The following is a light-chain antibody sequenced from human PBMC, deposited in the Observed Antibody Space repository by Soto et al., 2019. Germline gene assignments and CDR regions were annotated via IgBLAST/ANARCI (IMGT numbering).Light chain of an antibody. CDR2: AAS. CDR3: PRYGDSPPNT. V-gene: IGKV3-20*01. Sequence: EIVLTQSPGTLSLSPGESATLSCRASQSVNSRFLAWYQHKPGQAPRLLIYAASTRASVIPDMFSCSTSGTDFTLTISRLEPEEFAVYDCPRYGDSPPNTFGQGGKLDIK. CDR1: QSVNSRF. J-gene: IGKJ2*01.